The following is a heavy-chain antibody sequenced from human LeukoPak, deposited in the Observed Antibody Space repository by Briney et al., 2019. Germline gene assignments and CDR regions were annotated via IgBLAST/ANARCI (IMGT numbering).Heavy chain of an antibody. Sequence: SETLSLTCTVPGGSISSYYWSWIRQPAGKGLEWIGRIYTSGSTNYNPSLKSRVTMSVDTSKNQFSLKLSSVTAADTAVYYCARDSRHYYDSSGYYTRWGQGTLVTVSS. CDR1: GGSISSYY. J-gene: IGHJ4*02. CDR2: IYTSGST. V-gene: IGHV4-4*07. CDR3: ARDSRHYYDSSGYYTR. D-gene: IGHD3-22*01.